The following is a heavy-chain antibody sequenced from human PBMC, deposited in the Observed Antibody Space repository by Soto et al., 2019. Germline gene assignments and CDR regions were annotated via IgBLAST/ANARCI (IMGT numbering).Heavy chain of an antibody. D-gene: IGHD3-9*01. CDR2: ISGSGGST. Sequence: GGSLRLSCAASGFTFSSYAMSWVRQAPGKGLEWVSAISGSGGSTYYADSVKGRFTISRDNSKNTLYLQMNSLRAEDTAVYYCAKGPKDVRYFDWLLSIYWGQGTLVTVSS. V-gene: IGHV3-23*01. J-gene: IGHJ4*02. CDR3: AKGPKDVRYFDWLLSIY. CDR1: GFTFSSYA.